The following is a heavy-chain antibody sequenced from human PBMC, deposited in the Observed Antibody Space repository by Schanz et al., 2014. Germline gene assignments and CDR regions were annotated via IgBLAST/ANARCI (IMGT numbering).Heavy chain of an antibody. CDR1: GDTLSSYG. V-gene: IGHV7-4-1*02. CDR3: ATEGPRSSWPPHFGY. J-gene: IGHJ4*02. CDR2: INTNTGNP. Sequence: QVHLVQSGAEVKKPGSSVTVSCKASGDTLSSYGISWVRQAPGQGLEWMGWINTNTGNPTYAQGFTGRFVFSLDTSVSTAYLQISSLKAEDTAVYYCATEGPRSSWPPHFGYWGQGTLVTVSS. D-gene: IGHD6-13*01.